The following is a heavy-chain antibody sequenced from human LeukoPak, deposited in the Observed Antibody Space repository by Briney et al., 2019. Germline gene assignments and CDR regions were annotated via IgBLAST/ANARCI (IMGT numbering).Heavy chain of an antibody. D-gene: IGHD3-16*01. CDR3: ARDWGY. Sequence: GRSLRLSCVASGFAFSSNGMHWVRQAPGKGLEWVAVIWYDGSNKYYADSVKGRFTISRDNSKNTLYLQMNSLRAEDTAVYYCARDWGYWGQGTLVTVSS. CDR1: GFAFSSNG. CDR2: IWYDGSNK. V-gene: IGHV3-33*08. J-gene: IGHJ4*02.